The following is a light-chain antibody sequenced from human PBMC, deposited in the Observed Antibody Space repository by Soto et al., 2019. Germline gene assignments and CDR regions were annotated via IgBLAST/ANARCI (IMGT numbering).Light chain of an antibody. J-gene: IGLJ3*02. CDR2: DVK. Sequence: QSALTQPASVSGSPGQSITISCTGTSNGIGSYTSVSWYQHHPGKAPQLVIFDVKNRPSGVSHRFSGSKSGSTASLTISGLLPEDEADYFCASYTTTHSWVFGGGTKLTVL. V-gene: IGLV2-14*01. CDR3: ASYTTTHSWV. CDR1: SNGIGSYTS.